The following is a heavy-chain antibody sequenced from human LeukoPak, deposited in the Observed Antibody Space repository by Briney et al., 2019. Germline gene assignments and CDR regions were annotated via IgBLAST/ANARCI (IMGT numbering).Heavy chain of an antibody. CDR1: GFTFSSYA. V-gene: IGHV3-30*04. CDR3: ARDQSNYYGSEPYYYYYYYMDV. Sequence: GGSLRLSCAASGFTFSSYAMHWVRQAPGKGLEWVAVISYDGSNKYYADSVKGRFTISRDNSKNTLYLQMNSLRAEDTAVYYCARDQSNYYGSEPYYYYYYYMDVWGKGTTVTVSS. J-gene: IGHJ6*03. D-gene: IGHD3-10*01. CDR2: ISYDGSNK.